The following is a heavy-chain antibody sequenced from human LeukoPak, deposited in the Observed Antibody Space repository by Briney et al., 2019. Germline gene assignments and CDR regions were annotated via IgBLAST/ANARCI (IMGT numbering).Heavy chain of an antibody. CDR2: IDPSDSYT. J-gene: IGHJ4*02. D-gene: IGHD3-10*01. CDR1: GYSFTSYW. CDR3: ARLYGSGSYYNVDAFDY. V-gene: IGHV5-10-1*01. Sequence: GESLRTSCKGSGYSFTSYWISWVRQMPGKGLEWMGRIDPSDSYTNYSPSFQGHVTISADKSLSTAYLQWSSLKASDTAMYYCARLYGSGSYYNVDAFDYWGQGTLVTVSS.